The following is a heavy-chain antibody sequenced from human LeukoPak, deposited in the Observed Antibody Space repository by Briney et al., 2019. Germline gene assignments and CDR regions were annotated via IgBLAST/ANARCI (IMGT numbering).Heavy chain of an antibody. J-gene: IGHJ2*01. CDR1: EFTFSNYW. V-gene: IGHV3-74*01. Sequence: GGSPRLSCVASEFTFSNYWIHWVRQAPGKGLVWVSRIRGDGIVTNYADSVEGRFTVSRDNAKNTVHLQMNSLRDDDTAVYYCARASPADFNLWGRGTLVTVSS. CDR2: IRGDGIVT. CDR3: ARASPADFNL.